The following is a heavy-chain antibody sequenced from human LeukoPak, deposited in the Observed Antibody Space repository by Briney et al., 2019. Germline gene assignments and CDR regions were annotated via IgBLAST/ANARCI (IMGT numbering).Heavy chain of an antibody. J-gene: IGHJ3*02. V-gene: IGHV3-23*01. CDR1: GFTFSSFA. D-gene: IGHD1-26*01. CDR2: ISGSGGST. CDR3: AKEIQRTGSYGRSRAFDI. Sequence: QSGGSLRLSCAASGFTFSSFAMSWVRQAPGKGLEWVSAISGSGGSTYYADSVKGRFTISRDNSKNTLYLQMNSLRAEDTAVYYCAKEIQRTGSYGRSRAFDIWGQGTMVTVSS.